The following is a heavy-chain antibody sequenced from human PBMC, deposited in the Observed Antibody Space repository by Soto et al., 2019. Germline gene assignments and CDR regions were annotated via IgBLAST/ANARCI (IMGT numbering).Heavy chain of an antibody. CDR2: IYHSGIT. D-gene: IGHD3-10*01. Sequence: QVQLQESGPGLVKPSWTLSLTCAVSGASISSSNWWSWVRQPPGKGLEWIGEIYHSGITNYNPSLKRRVTISVDKSRNQFSLKLSSVTAADKAVHYCARRWGEGRVDYWGQGTLVTVSS. J-gene: IGHJ4*02. V-gene: IGHV4-4*02. CDR1: GASISSSNW. CDR3: ARRWGEGRVDY.